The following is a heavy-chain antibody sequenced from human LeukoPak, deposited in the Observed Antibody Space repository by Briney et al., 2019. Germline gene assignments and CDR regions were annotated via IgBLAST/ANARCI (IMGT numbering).Heavy chain of an antibody. CDR3: AREQQLVGDY. CDR1: GFTFSSYA. J-gene: IGHJ4*02. CDR2: ISYDGSNK. Sequence: GGSLILSCAASGFTFSSYAMHRVRQDPGKGLEWVAVISYDGSNKYYEDSVKGRFTISRDNSKNTLYLQMNSLRAEDTAVYYCAREQQLVGDYWGQGTLVSVSS. V-gene: IGHV3-30*01. D-gene: IGHD6-13*01.